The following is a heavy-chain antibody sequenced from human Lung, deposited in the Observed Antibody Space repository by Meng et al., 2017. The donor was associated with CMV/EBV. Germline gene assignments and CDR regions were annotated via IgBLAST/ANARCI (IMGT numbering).Heavy chain of an antibody. D-gene: IGHD3-3*01. Sequence: ASVXVSXKASGYTFTSYNIHWVRQAPGQGLEWMGWINTKSGDTDYAPKFHGWVTITRDTSINTAHMEVTRLTSDDTATYYCARRWGYWSGFQTGYGLDVWGQGXTVTVSS. CDR3: ARRWGYWSGFQTGYGLDV. V-gene: IGHV1-2*04. CDR1: GYTFTSYN. J-gene: IGHJ6*01. CDR2: INTKSGDT.